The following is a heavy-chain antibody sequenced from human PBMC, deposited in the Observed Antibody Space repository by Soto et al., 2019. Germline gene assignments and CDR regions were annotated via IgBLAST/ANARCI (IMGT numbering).Heavy chain of an antibody. Sequence: PGGSLRLSCAASGFTFSDYYMSWIRQAPGKGLEWVSYISSSGSTIYYADTVKGRFTISRDNAKNSLYLQMNSLRAEDTAVYYCARTTLLLWFGDSTHRRDAVFIWRKGTMVTVSS. CDR2: ISSSGSTI. CDR3: ARTTLLLWFGDSTHRRDAVFI. J-gene: IGHJ3*02. CDR1: GFTFSDYY. D-gene: IGHD3-10*01. V-gene: IGHV3-11*01.